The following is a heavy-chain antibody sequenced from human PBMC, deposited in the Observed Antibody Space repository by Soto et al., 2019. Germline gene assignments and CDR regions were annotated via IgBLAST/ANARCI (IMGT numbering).Heavy chain of an antibody. Sequence: ASVKGSCKASGYSFTNNDVSWVRQATGQGLEWMGWMNPGSGDTGYAQKFQGRVTMTRDISIATAYMELSSLRSDDTAIYYCARMATFGSLNWFDPWGQGTLVTSPQ. V-gene: IGHV1-8*01. D-gene: IGHD3-16*01. CDR2: MNPGSGDT. CDR3: ARMATFGSLNWFDP. CDR1: GYSFTNND. J-gene: IGHJ5*02.